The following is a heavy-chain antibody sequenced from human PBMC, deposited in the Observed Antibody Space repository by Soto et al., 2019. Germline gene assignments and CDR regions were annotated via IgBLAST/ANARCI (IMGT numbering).Heavy chain of an antibody. V-gene: IGHV3-11*06. D-gene: IGHD3-22*01. J-gene: IGHJ4*02. CDR3: ARNFDSGGYYSDY. CDR2: ISSSAYT. CDR1: GFPFSDYY. Sequence: PGGSLRLSCAASGFPFSDYYMSWIRQAPGEGLEWISYISSSAYTIYADSVKGRFTISGDNAKNSLFLQMTSLRVEDTAVYYCARNFDSGGYYSDYWGQGTLVTVSS.